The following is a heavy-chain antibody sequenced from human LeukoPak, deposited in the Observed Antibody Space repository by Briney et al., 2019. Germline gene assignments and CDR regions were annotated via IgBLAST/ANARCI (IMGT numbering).Heavy chain of an antibody. V-gene: IGHV3-13*01. J-gene: IGHJ4*02. Sequence: GGSLRLSCAASGFTFSSYDMHWVRQATGKGLEWVSAIGTAGDTYYPGSVKGRFTISRENAKNTLYLQMNSLRAEDTAVYYCATSDCGGDCYLNAPIDYWGQGTLVTVSS. CDR3: ATSDCGGDCYLNAPIDY. CDR1: GFTFSSYD. D-gene: IGHD2-21*02. CDR2: IGTAGDT.